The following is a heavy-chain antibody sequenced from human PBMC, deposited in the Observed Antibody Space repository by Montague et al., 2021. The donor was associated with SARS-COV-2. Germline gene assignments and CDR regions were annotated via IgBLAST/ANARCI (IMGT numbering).Heavy chain of an antibody. V-gene: IGHV4-61*02. Sequence: TLSLTCTVSGGSISSGSYYWSWIRQPAGKGLEWIGRNYTSRSTNYNFSLQSRVTISLGTSKNQFSLKLSSVTASDTAVYYCARGRLYYDSSGYYFDYWGQGTLVTVSS. D-gene: IGHD3-22*01. CDR3: ARGRLYYDSSGYYFDY. J-gene: IGHJ4*02. CDR2: NYTSRST. CDR1: GGSISSGSYY.